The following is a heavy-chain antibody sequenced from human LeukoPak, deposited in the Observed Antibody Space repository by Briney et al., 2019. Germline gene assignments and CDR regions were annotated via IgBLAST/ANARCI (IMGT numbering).Heavy chain of an antibody. CDR3: ASCNDSSGYFAY. V-gene: IGHV7-4-1*02. D-gene: IGHD3-22*01. CDR1: GYTFTDYA. Sequence: ASVKVSCKPSGYTFTDYAINWVRQAPGQGLEYMGWVNTNTGNPTYAQGFTGRFVFSSDSSVSTAYLQITSLKADDSAIYFCASCNDSSGYFAYWGQGTLVTVSS. CDR2: VNTNTGNP. J-gene: IGHJ4*02.